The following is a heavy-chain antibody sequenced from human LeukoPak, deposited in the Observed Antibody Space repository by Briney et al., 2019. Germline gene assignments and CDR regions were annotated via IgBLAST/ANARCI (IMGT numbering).Heavy chain of an antibody. D-gene: IGHD2-8*01. CDR1: GYTFSDFY. CDR3: ARVAVMGNFRMVV. Sequence: ASVKVSCKASGYTFSDFYIHWVRQAPGQGLEWRGWMNAKSGGTKDAKKYQGRVTMTRDTSISIVYKDLTTLRSDDTAVYSCARVAVMGNFRMVVWGKGTTVTVSS. CDR2: MNAKSGGT. V-gene: IGHV1-2*02. J-gene: IGHJ6*03.